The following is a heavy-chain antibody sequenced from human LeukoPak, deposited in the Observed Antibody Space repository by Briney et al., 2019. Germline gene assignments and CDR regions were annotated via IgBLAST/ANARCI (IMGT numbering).Heavy chain of an antibody. CDR1: GFTFGDYG. D-gene: IGHD2-2*01. Sequence: GGSLRLSCTASGFTFGDYGMSWVRQAPGKGLEWVGFIQSRTYGGTTQYAASVKGRFTISRDDSKSIAYLQMNSLKTEDTAVYYCTASDHLYCSSISCHFDYWGQGTLVTVSS. CDR2: IQSRTYGGTT. J-gene: IGHJ4*02. V-gene: IGHV3-49*04. CDR3: TASDHLYCSSISCHFDY.